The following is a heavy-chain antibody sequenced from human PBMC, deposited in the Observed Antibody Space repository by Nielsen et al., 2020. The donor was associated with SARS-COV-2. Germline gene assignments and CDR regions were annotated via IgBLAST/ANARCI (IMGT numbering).Heavy chain of an antibody. CDR2: INPNSGGT. CDR3: ARTPLEYVVPAAIEGPYYYYYYGMDV. CDR1: GYTFTGYY. D-gene: IGHD2-2*02. V-gene: IGHV1-2*06. Sequence: ASVKVSCKASGYTFTGYYMHWVRQAPGQGLEWMGRINPNSGGTNYAQKFQGRVTMTRDTSISTAYMELSRLRSDDTAVYYCARTPLEYVVPAAIEGPYYYYYYGMDVWGQGTTVTVSS. J-gene: IGHJ6*02.